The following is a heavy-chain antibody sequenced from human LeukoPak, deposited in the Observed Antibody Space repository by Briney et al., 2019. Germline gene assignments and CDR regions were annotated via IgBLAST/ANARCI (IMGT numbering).Heavy chain of an antibody. CDR2: IYYSGST. Sequence: PSETLSLTCTVSGGSISSSSYYWGWIRQSPGKGLEWIGSIYYSGSTYYNPSLKSRVTISVDTSKNQFSLKLSSVTAADTAVYYCASTGYSYAVNEIHAFDIWGQGTMVTVSS. J-gene: IGHJ3*02. D-gene: IGHD5-18*01. CDR3: ASTGYSYAVNEIHAFDI. V-gene: IGHV4-39*01. CDR1: GGSISSSSYY.